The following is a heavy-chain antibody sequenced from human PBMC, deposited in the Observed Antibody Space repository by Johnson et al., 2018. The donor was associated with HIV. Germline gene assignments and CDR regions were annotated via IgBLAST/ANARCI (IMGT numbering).Heavy chain of an antibody. CDR1: GFTFTSFA. CDR3: ARDPHSEYSSSSVQGDAFDI. Sequence: QVQLVESGGGVVQPGTSLRLSCAASGFTFTSFAMHWVRQAPGKGLEWVAFISYDGSNKYYADSVKGRFTISRDNSKNTLYLQMNSLRAEDTAVYYCARDPHSEYSSSSVQGDAFDIWGQGTMVTVSS. D-gene: IGHD6-6*01. CDR2: ISYDGSNK. J-gene: IGHJ3*02. V-gene: IGHV3-30*04.